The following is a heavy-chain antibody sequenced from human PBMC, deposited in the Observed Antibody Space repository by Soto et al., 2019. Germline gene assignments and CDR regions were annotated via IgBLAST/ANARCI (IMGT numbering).Heavy chain of an antibody. J-gene: IGHJ5*02. CDR3: ARRGGGTWGDWFHM. V-gene: IGHV4-59*01. D-gene: IGHD2-15*01. CDR2: MYYDGTT. Sequence: QVQLQESGPGLVKPSETLSLTCTVSGASISSAFWNWIRQPPGKGLEWIGYMYYDGTTDYNPSLKSRVTISVDTSKNQVSLTLSSVTAADTAVYYCARRGGGTWGDWFHMWGQGTLVTVSS. CDR1: GASISSAF.